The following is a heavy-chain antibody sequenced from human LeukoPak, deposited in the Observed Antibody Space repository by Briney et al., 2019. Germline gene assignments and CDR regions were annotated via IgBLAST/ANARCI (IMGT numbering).Heavy chain of an antibody. V-gene: IGHV3-7*01. CDR1: GFTFSSYW. D-gene: IGHD1-26*01. J-gene: IGHJ4*02. Sequence: GGSLRLSCAASGFTFSSYWMSWVRQAPGKGLEWVANIKQDGSEKYYVDSVKGRFTNYRDNAKNSLYLQMNSLRAEDTAVYYCARDPSGSYWSYFDYWGQGTLVTVSS. CDR3: ARDPSGSYWSYFDY. CDR2: IKQDGSEK.